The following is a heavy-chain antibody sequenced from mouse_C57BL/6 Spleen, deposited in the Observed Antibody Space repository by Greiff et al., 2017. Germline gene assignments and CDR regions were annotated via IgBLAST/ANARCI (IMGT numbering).Heavy chain of an antibody. CDR2: IHPNSGST. V-gene: IGHV1-64*01. CDR3: ARSDSNYVYFDY. J-gene: IGHJ2*01. D-gene: IGHD2-5*01. Sequence: QVHVKQPGAELVKPGASVKLSCKASGYTFTSYWMHWVKQRPGQGLEWIGMIHPNSGSTNYNEKFKSKATLTVDKSSSTAYMQLSSLTSEDSAVYYCARSDSNYVYFDYWGQGTTLTVSS. CDR1: GYTFTSYW.